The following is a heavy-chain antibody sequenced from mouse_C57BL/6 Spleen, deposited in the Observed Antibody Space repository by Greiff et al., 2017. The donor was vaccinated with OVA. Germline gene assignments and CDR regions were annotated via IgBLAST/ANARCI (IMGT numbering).Heavy chain of an antibody. CDR1: GYSFTGYY. J-gene: IGHJ4*01. Sequence: EVQLQQSGPELVKPGASVKISCKASGYSFTGYYMHWVKQSHGNILDWIGYIYPYNGVSSYNQKFKGKATLTVDKSSSTAYMELRSLTSEDSAVDYCAREGRYGDYYAMDYWGQGTSVTVSS. V-gene: IGHV1-31*01. D-gene: IGHD1-2*01. CDR3: AREGRYGDYYAMDY. CDR2: IYPYNGVS.